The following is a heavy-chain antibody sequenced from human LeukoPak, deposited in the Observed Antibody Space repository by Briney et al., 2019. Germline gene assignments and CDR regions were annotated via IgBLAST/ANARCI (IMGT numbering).Heavy chain of an antibody. D-gene: IGHD6-13*01. CDR2: MNPNSGNT. J-gene: IGHJ5*02. Sequence: ASVKVSRKASGYTFTSYDINWVRQATGQGLEWMGWMNPNSGNTGYAQKFQGRVTMTRNTSISTAYMELSSLRSEDTAVYYCARGGYSSSWYKAGNWFDPWGQGTLVTVSS. CDR3: ARGGYSSSWYKAGNWFDP. V-gene: IGHV1-8*01. CDR1: GYTFTSYD.